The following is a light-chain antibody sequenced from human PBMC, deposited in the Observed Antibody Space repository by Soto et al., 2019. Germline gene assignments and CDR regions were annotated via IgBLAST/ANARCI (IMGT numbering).Light chain of an antibody. V-gene: IGLV2-14*03. J-gene: IGLJ3*02. Sequence: QSVLTQPASVSGSPGQSITLSCTGTSSDVGGYDHVSWYQHHPGKAPKLIIYDVTVRPSGISPRFSGSKSDNTASLAVSGLKPEDEADYYCSSYTNKDTLLFGGGTKLTVL. CDR1: SSDVGGYDH. CDR3: SSYTNKDTLL. CDR2: DVT.